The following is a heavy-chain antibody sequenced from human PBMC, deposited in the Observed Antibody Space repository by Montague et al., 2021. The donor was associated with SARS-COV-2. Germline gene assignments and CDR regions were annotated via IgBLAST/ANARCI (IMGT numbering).Heavy chain of an antibody. CDR2: IYYSGST. CDR1: GGSISSSSYY. Sequence: SETLSLTCTVSGGSISSSSYYWDWIRQPPGKGLEWIGSIYYSGSTNYNPSLKSRVTISVDTSKNQFSLKLSSVTAADTAVYYCAREGSGRGYYYYGMDVWGQGTTVTVSS. D-gene: IGHD3-10*01. CDR3: AREGSGRGYYYYGMDV. J-gene: IGHJ6*02. V-gene: IGHV4-39*07.